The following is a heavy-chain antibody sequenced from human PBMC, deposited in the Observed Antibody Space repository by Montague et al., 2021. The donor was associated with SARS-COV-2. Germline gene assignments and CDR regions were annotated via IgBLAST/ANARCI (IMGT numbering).Heavy chain of an antibody. D-gene: IGHD2-15*01. CDR1: GGSFSPYY. CDR2: VSNNGST. J-gene: IGHJ6*02. CDR3: ARFRIWNDLCGMDV. Sequence: SETRSLTCTVSGGSFSPYYWTWIRLPPGKGLEWIGYVSNNGSTNYNPSLQSRVSIFVDSSKTQFSLELSSVTAADTAIYYCARFRIWNDLCGMDVWGQGTMVTVSS. V-gene: IGHV4-4*08.